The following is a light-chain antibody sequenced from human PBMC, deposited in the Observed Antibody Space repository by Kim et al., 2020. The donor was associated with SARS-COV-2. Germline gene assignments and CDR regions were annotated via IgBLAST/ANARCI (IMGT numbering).Light chain of an antibody. J-gene: IGKJ1*01. CDR3: QHYYSLWT. CDR1: QSVSSN. CDR2: GAS. Sequence: EIVMTQSPATLSVSPGERATLSCRASQSVSSNLAWYQQKPGQAPRLLIYGASTRATGIPARFSGSGSGTEFTLTISSLQSEDFAVYYCQHYYSLWTFGQGTKVDIK. V-gene: IGKV3-15*01.